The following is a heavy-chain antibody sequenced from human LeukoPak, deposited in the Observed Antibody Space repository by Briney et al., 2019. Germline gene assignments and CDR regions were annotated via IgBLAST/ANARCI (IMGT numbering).Heavy chain of an antibody. CDR1: GFTFSVYY. CDR3: ATGYRSAYSWDC. D-gene: IGHD5-12*01. CDR2: ISPDATNS. Sequence: GGSLRLSCAASGFTFSVYYMFWVRQAPGKGLVWVSNISPDATNSKYADFVEGRFTISRDNAKNTLYLQLNSLRVEDAAVYYCATGYRSAYSWDCWGQRTLVTVSS. J-gene: IGHJ4*02. V-gene: IGHV3-74*03.